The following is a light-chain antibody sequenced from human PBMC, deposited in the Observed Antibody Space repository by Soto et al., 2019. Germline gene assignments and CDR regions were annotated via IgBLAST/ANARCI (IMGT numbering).Light chain of an antibody. J-gene: IGLJ2*01. CDR1: SSDVGGYNY. CDR2: DVT. CDR3: CSYAGSYTVI. V-gene: IGLV2-11*01. Sequence: QSALTQPRSVSGSPGQSVTISCTGTSSDVGGYNYVSWYQQHPGKAPKLMISDVTRRPSGVPDRFSGSKSANTASLTISGLQADDEADYYCCSYAGSYTVIFGGGTKLTVL.